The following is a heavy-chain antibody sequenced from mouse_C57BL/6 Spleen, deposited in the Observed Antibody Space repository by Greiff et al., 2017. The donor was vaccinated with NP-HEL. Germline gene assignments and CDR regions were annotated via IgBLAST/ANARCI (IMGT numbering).Heavy chain of an antibody. J-gene: IGHJ4*01. Sequence: EVQLVESEGGLVQPGSSMKLSCTASGFTFSDYYMAWVRQVPEKGLEWVANINYDGSSTYYLDSLKSRFIISRDNAKNILYLQMSSLKSEDTATYYCARAHPYSIYIYYAMDYWGQGTSVTVSS. CDR1: GFTFSDYY. V-gene: IGHV5-16*01. D-gene: IGHD2-5*01. CDR3: ARAHPYSIYIYYAMDY. CDR2: INYDGSST.